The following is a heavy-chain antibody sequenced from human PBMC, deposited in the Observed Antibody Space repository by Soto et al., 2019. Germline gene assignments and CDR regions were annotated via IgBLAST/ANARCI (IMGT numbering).Heavy chain of an antibody. CDR1: GFTVSNNY. V-gene: IGHV3-53*01. J-gene: IGHJ4*02. CDR2: IYSSGST. Sequence: EVQLVESGGGLIQPGGSLRLSCAASGFTVSNNYMTWVGQAPGKGLEWVSFIYSSGSTYYADSVKGRFTISRDNFKNTLYLPMNSLRAEDTAVYYCARGYSYTQPVFDYWGLGTLVTVSS. CDR3: ARGYSYTQPVFDY. D-gene: IGHD5-18*01.